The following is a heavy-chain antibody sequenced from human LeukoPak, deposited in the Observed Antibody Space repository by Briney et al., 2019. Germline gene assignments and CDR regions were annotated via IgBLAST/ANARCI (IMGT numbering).Heavy chain of an antibody. J-gene: IGHJ1*01. V-gene: IGHV3-33*01. D-gene: IGHD6-19*01. CDR1: GFTFSSYG. CDR2: IWYDGSNK. Sequence: GRSLRLSCAASGFTFSSYGMHWVRQAPGKGQERVAVIWYDGSNKYYADSVKGRFTISRDNSKNTLYLQMNSLRAEDTAVYYCARVAGAYAEYFQHWGQGTLVTVSS. CDR3: ARVAGAYAEYFQH.